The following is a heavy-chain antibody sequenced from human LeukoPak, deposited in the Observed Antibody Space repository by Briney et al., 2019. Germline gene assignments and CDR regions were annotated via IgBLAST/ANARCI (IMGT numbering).Heavy chain of an antibody. Sequence: GGSLRLSCAASGFTFDDYAIHWVRQAPGKGLEWVSGISWNSGSIGYADSVKGRFTISRDNAKNTLYLQMNSLRVEDTAVYYCATLYGGSTDYWGQGTLVTVSS. V-gene: IGHV3-9*01. CDR3: ATLYGGSTDY. D-gene: IGHD5-12*01. CDR2: ISWNSGSI. CDR1: GFTFDDYA. J-gene: IGHJ4*02.